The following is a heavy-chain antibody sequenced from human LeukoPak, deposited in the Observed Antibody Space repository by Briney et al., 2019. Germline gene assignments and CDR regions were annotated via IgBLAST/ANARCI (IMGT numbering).Heavy chain of an antibody. CDR1: GGSISSGGYF. CDR3: AREVEYYDSSGYSNYFDY. Sequence: PSETLSLTCTVSGGSISSGGYFWSWIRQYPGKGLEWIGYISYSGSTYYNPILKSRVTISVDTSKNQFSLKLRSVTAADTAVYHCAREVEYYDSSGYSNYFDYWGQGTLVTVSS. D-gene: IGHD3-22*01. CDR2: ISYSGST. V-gene: IGHV4-31*03. J-gene: IGHJ4*02.